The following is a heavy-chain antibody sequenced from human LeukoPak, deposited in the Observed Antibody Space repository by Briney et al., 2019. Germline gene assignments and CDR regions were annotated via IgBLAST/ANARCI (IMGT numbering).Heavy chain of an antibody. V-gene: IGHV3-11*01. CDR1: GFTFSDCY. CDR2: VSTSGDTM. Sequence: GGSLRLSCAASGFTFSDCYMSWIRQAPGKGLEWVSYVSTSGDTMYYGDSVKGRFTISRDNAKKSLYLQMNSLTGEDTAVYYCARVNLRSFYYGLDVWGQGTTVTVSS. CDR3: ARVNLRSFYYGLDV. J-gene: IGHJ6*02. D-gene: IGHD4-17*01.